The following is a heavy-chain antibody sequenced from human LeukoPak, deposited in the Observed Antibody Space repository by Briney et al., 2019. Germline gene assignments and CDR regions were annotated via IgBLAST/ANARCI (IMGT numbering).Heavy chain of an antibody. CDR2: IYHTGAT. CDR1: GGSISSYY. J-gene: IGHJ4*02. V-gene: IGHV4-59*08. Sequence: SETLSLTCTVSGGSISSYYWTWIRQPPGKGLEWIGYIYHTGATSYNPSLKSRVTISVDTSKKQFPLKLTSVTAADTAVYYCARYGGSGWVIDNWGQGTLVTVSS. CDR3: ARYGGSGWVIDN. D-gene: IGHD6-19*01.